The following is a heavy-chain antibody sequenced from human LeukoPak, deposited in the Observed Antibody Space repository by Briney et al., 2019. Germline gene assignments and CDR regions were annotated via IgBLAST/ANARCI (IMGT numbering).Heavy chain of an antibody. J-gene: IGHJ4*02. D-gene: IGHD2-2*02. CDR2: IYYSGST. V-gene: IGHV4-30-4*08. Sequence: SQTLSLTCTVSGGSISSGDYYWSWIRQPPGKGLEWIGYIYYSGSTYYNPSLKIRVTISVDTSKNQFSLKLSSVTAADTAVYYCARAGWEYCSSTSCYTHFDYWGQGTLVTVSS. CDR3: ARAGWEYCSSTSCYTHFDY. CDR1: GGSISSGDYY.